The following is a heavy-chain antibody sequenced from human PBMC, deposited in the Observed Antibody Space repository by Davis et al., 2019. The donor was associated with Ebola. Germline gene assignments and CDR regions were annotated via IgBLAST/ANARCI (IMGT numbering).Heavy chain of an antibody. CDR1: GFTFSSYA. V-gene: IGHV3-30*09. CDR3: AREGSGSSWPYFAY. D-gene: IGHD6-13*01. Sequence: GGSLRLSCAASGFTFSSYALHWVRQAPGKGLEWVAVISYDGANKYYADFVRGRLAISRDNSKNTLYLQMNSLRAEDTAVYYCAREGSGSSWPYFAYWGQGTLVTVSS. CDR2: ISYDGANK. J-gene: IGHJ4*02.